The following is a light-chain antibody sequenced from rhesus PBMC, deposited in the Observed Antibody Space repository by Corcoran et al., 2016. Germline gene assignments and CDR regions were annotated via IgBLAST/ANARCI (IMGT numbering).Light chain of an antibody. V-gene: IGKV3-42*01. J-gene: IGKJ2*01. CDR2: RTS. Sequence: EIVLTQSPTSMAVSKGERVTISCTASSSVSTSYLHWYQQKPGFPPMFLVDRTSSLASGVPARFSGSGSGTSYTLTISSMEAEDAANYYCQQGNSIPYSFGQGTKVEIK. CDR3: QQGNSIPYS. CDR1: SSVSTS.